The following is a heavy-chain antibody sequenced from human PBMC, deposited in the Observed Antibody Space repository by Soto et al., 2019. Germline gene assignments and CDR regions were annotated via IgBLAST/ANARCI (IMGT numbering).Heavy chain of an antibody. CDR3: VRGGSTGWFYFDF. CDR2: TPGSGGSS. Sequence: QLLESGGTFVQTGGSLRLSCAASGFTFKSYAMNWVRQAPGKGLEWVASTPGSGGSSYYADSVKGRFTISRDNSKNTLYLDLNSLKAEDTAMYYCVRGGSTGWFYFDFWGQGTLVTVSS. D-gene: IGHD6-19*01. V-gene: IGHV3-23*01. J-gene: IGHJ4*02. CDR1: GFTFKSYA.